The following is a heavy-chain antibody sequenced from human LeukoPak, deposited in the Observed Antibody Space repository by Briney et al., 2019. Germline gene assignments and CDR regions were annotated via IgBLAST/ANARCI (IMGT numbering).Heavy chain of an antibody. Sequence: GGSLRLSCAASGFTLRSYSVNWVRQAPGKGLEWVSSISSSSSYIYYADSVKGRFTISKDNAKNSLYLQMNSLRAEDTAMYYCARDDYGGLDYWGQGTLVTVSS. CDR2: ISSSSSYI. CDR1: GFTLRSYS. J-gene: IGHJ4*02. CDR3: ARDDYGGLDY. V-gene: IGHV3-21*01. D-gene: IGHD4-23*01.